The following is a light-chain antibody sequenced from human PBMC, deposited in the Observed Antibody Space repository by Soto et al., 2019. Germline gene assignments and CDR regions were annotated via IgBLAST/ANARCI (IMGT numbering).Light chain of an antibody. Sequence: QSVLTQPPSVCGAPGQRVTISCSGTSSSIGAGYEVHWYHQLPGTAPKLVVSRNGNRPSGVPDRLSASKSGTSASLAITGLQAEDEGHYYCQSYDKRLTAYVFGTGTKVTVL. CDR3: QSYDKRLTAYV. J-gene: IGLJ1*01. CDR1: SSSIGAGYE. V-gene: IGLV1-40*01. CDR2: RNG.